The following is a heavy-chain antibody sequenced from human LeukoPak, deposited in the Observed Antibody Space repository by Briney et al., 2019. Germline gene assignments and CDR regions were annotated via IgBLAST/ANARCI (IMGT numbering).Heavy chain of an antibody. D-gene: IGHD2-2*01. CDR3: ARDLRYCSSTSCYAALGY. CDR1: GFTFSSYG. V-gene: IGHV3-33*01. CDR2: IWYDGSNK. Sequence: PGGSLRLSCAASGFTFSSYGMHWVRQAPGKGLEWVAVIWYDGSNKYYADSVNGRFTISRDNSENTLYLQMNSLRAEDTAVYYCARDLRYCSSTSCYAALGYWGQGTLVTVSS. J-gene: IGHJ4*02.